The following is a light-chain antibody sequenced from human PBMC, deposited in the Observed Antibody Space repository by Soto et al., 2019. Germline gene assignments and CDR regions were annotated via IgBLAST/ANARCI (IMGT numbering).Light chain of an antibody. CDR2: GAS. V-gene: IGKV3-20*01. Sequence: EIVLTQSPGTLSLSPGERATLSCRASQTVSSSYLAWYQQKPGQAPRLLIYGASTRATGIPGRFSGSASGTDFTLTISRLESEDFAVYYCQQYGPSPMYTFGQGTKLEIK. CDR1: QTVSSSY. J-gene: IGKJ2*01. CDR3: QQYGPSPMYT.